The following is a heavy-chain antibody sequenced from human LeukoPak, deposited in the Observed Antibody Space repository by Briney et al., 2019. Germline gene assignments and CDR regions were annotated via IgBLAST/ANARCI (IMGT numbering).Heavy chain of an antibody. CDR3: ARVAVSGTGSYFGY. Sequence: ASVKVSCKASGYTFTGYYIHWVRQAPGQGLEWMGWINPNSGGTNYAQKFQGRVTMTRDTSISTAYMELSRLRSDDTAVYYCARVAVSGTGSYFGYWGQGTLVTVSS. CDR1: GYTFTGYY. D-gene: IGHD3-10*01. V-gene: IGHV1-2*02. CDR2: INPNSGGT. J-gene: IGHJ4*02.